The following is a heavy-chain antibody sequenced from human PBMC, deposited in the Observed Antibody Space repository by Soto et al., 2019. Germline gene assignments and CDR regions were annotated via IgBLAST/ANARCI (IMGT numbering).Heavy chain of an antibody. CDR2: INHSGST. V-gene: IGHV4-34*01. CDR1: GGSFSGYY. CDR3: ARGRQLAGGWFDP. D-gene: IGHD6-6*01. J-gene: IGHJ5*02. Sequence: SDTLSLTCAVYGGSFSGYYWSWIRQPPGKGLEWIGEINHSGSTNYNPSLKSRVTISVDTSKNQFSLKLSSVTAADTAVYYCARGRQLAGGWFDPWGQGTLVTVSS.